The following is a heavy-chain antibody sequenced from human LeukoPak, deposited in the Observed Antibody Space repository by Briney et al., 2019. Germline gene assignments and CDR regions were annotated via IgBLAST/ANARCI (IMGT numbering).Heavy chain of an antibody. D-gene: IGHD3-10*02. CDR1: GFTFSSYE. CDR2: ISSSGSTI. V-gene: IGHV3-48*03. Sequence: GGSLRLSCAASGFTFSSYEMNWVRQAPGKGLEWVSYISSSGSTIYYADSVKGRFTISRDNAKNSLYLQMNSLGAEDTAVYYCAELGITMVGGVWGKGTAVTISS. CDR3: AELGITMVGGV. J-gene: IGHJ6*04.